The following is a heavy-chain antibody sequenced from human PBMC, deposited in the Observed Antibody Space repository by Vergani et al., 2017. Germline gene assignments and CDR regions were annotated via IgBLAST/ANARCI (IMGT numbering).Heavy chain of an antibody. CDR2: IKQDGSEK. D-gene: IGHD2-15*01. Sequence: EVQLVESGGGLVQPGGSLRLSCAASGFTFSSYWMSWVRQAPGKGLEWVANIKQDGSEKYYVDSVKGRFTISRDNAKNSLYLQMNSRRAEDTAVYYCARVRRYCSGGSCYPTVRYYFDYWGQGTLVTVSS. V-gene: IGHV3-7*01. CDR3: ARVRRYCSGGSCYPTVRYYFDY. J-gene: IGHJ4*02. CDR1: GFTFSSYW.